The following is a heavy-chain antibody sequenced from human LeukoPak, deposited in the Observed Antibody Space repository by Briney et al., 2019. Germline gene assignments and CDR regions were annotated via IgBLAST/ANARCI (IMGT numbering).Heavy chain of an antibody. V-gene: IGHV1-8*01. J-gene: IGHJ6*03. CDR3: ARGQYCTGGVCYRGGYYYYMDV. CDR2: MNPNSGNT. CDR1: GYTFTSYD. D-gene: IGHD2-8*02. Sequence: ASVKVSCKASGYTFTSYDINWVRHATGQGLEWMGWMNPNSGNTGYAQKFQGRVTMTRNTSISTAYMELSSLRSEDTAVYYCARGQYCTGGVCYRGGYYYYMDVWGKGTTVTVSS.